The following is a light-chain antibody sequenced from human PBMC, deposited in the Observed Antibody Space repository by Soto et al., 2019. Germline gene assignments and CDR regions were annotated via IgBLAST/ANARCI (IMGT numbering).Light chain of an antibody. CDR3: HQRSDWPLT. V-gene: IGKV3-11*01. J-gene: IGKJ4*01. CDR1: QNINNY. CDR2: TSS. Sequence: EIVLTQSPATLSLSPGERATLSCRASQNINNYLAWYQPKPGQAPRLVIYTSSNKAAGIPARFSGSGSGTDFTLTISGLEPEDFAIYYCHQRSDWPLTFGGGTKVEIK.